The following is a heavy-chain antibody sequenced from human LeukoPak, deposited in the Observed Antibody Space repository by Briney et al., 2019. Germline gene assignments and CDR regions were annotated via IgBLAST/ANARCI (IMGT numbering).Heavy chain of an antibody. CDR2: IYYSGSA. CDR3: ARDRDSSGWFDY. V-gene: IGHV4-59*01. D-gene: IGHD6-19*01. J-gene: IGHJ4*02. CDR1: GGSISGFY. Sequence: SETLSLTCTVSGGSISGFYWGWIRQPPGKGLEWIGFIYYSGSANYNPSLKSRVTMSVDMSKNQFSLKLGSVTAADTAFYYCARDRDSSGWFDYWGQGALVTASS.